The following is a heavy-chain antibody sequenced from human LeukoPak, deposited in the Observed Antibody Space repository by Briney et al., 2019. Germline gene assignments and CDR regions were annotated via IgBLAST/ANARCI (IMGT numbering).Heavy chain of an antibody. CDR1: GFTVSSNY. V-gene: IGHV3-66*04. Sequence: GGSLGLSCAASGFTVSSNYVSWVRQAPGKGLEWVSLIYSGGSTFYADSVKGRFTISRDNSKNTLYLQMNSLRAEDTAVYYCASQFYGGTHLPLAYWGQGTLVTVSS. J-gene: IGHJ4*02. CDR2: IYSGGST. D-gene: IGHD4-23*01. CDR3: ASQFYGGTHLPLAY.